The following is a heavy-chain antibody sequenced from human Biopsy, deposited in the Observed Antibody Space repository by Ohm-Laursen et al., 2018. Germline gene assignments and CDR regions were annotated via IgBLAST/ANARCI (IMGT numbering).Heavy chain of an antibody. D-gene: IGHD3-9*01. CDR1: GGTFSNYG. CDR2: NIPILGTG. Sequence: SVKVSCNAPGGTFSNYGVNWVRQAPGQGLEWLGGNIPILGTGNYAQKFQDRVTVAAGTSTSTATMELRSLRSDDTAVYYCATKLTGYFHHWGQGTLVIVSS. V-gene: IGHV1-69*06. J-gene: IGHJ1*01. CDR3: ATKLTGYFHH.